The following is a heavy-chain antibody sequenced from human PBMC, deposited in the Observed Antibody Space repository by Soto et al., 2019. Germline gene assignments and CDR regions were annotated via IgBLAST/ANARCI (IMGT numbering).Heavy chain of an antibody. CDR1: GGSISGHY. V-gene: IGHV4-59*11. J-gene: IGHJ4*02. CDR3: ARVGSSGWSPDY. Sequence: TSETLYLTCSVSGGSISGHYWIWIRQSPGKGLEWIGYIFYTGSTNYNPSLKSRVTLSVDTSKNQFSLRLSSVTAADTAVYYCARVGSSGWSPDYWGQGALVTVSS. D-gene: IGHD6-19*01. CDR2: IFYTGST.